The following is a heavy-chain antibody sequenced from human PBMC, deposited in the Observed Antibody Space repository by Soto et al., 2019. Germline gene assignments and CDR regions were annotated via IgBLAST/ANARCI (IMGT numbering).Heavy chain of an antibody. CDR2: IYSGGST. Sequence: GGSLRLSCAASGFTVSSNYMSWVRQAPGKGLEWVSVIYSGGSTYYADSVKGRFTISRDNSKNTLYLQMNSLRAEDTAVYYCAREPNTYDFWSGYYYMDVWGKGTTVTVSS. D-gene: IGHD3-3*01. CDR3: AREPNTYDFWSGYYYMDV. J-gene: IGHJ6*03. CDR1: GFTVSSNY. V-gene: IGHV3-66*01.